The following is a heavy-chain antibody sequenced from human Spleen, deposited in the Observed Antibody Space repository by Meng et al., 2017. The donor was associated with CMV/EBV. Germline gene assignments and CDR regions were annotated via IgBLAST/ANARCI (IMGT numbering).Heavy chain of an antibody. V-gene: IGHV5-51*01. Sequence: GGSLRLSCKGSGYSFTSYWIAWVRQMPGKGLEWMGIIYPGDSDTTYSPSFQGQVTISADKSISTTYLQWTSLKASDSAKYYCARGLQGGYNYSPIGYWGQGTLVTVSS. D-gene: IGHD5-24*01. J-gene: IGHJ4*02. CDR3: ARGLQGGYNYSPIGY. CDR2: IYPGDSDT. CDR1: GYSFTSYW.